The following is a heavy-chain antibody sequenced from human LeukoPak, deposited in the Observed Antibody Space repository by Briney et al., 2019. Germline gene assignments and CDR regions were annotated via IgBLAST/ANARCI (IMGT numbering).Heavy chain of an antibody. CDR1: GYTFTGYY. CDR2: INPNSGGT. CDR3: ASAVQLAEGYCDY. J-gene: IGHJ4*02. Sequence: ASVKVSYKASGYTFTGYYMHWVRQAPGQGLEWMGWINPNSGGTNYAQKFQGRVTMTRDTSISTAYMELSRLRSDDTAVYYCASAVQLAEGYCDYWGQGTLVTVSS. D-gene: IGHD6-6*01. V-gene: IGHV1-2*02.